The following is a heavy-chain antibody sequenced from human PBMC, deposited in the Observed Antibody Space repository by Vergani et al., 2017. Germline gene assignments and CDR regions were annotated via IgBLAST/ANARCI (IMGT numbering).Heavy chain of an antibody. CDR1: GFTFTSSA. V-gene: IGHV1-58*01. CDR2: IVVGSGNT. Sequence: QMQLVQSGPEVKKPGTSVKVSCKASGFTFTSSAVQWVRQARGQRLEWIGWIVVGSGNTNYAQKFQERVTITRDMSTSTAYMELSSLRSEDTAVYYCAAGAWIDGSGRPIPDRDWGQGTLVTVSS. D-gene: IGHD3-10*01. CDR3: AAGAWIDGSGRPIPDRD. J-gene: IGHJ4*02.